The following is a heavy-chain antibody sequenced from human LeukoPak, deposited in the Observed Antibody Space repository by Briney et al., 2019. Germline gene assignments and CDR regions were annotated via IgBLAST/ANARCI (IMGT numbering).Heavy chain of an antibody. Sequence: GGSLRLSCVASGFTFSSYAMSWVRQAPGKGLEWVSGISGSGDNTYYADSVKGRLTISRDNSKNTLYVQVNSLGTEDTAAYYCAKGSYYDSSGSFYFDYWGQGTLVTVPS. CDR1: GFTFSSYA. D-gene: IGHD3-22*01. CDR2: ISGSGDNT. V-gene: IGHV3-23*01. J-gene: IGHJ4*02. CDR3: AKGSYYDSSGSFYFDY.